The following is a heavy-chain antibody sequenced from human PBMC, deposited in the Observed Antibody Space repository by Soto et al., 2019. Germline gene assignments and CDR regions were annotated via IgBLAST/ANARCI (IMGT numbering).Heavy chain of an antibody. Sequence: PSETLCLTCTVSGGYTSSYYWSWIRQPPGKGLEWIGYISNSGSTNYNPSLRSRVTISVDTSKNQFSLKLSSVTAADTAVYYCARDFYGSGSYKDYYYYYMDVWGKGTTVTVSS. CDR1: GGYTSSYY. CDR3: ARDFYGSGSYKDYYYYYMDV. CDR2: ISNSGST. D-gene: IGHD3-10*01. V-gene: IGHV4-59*01. J-gene: IGHJ6*03.